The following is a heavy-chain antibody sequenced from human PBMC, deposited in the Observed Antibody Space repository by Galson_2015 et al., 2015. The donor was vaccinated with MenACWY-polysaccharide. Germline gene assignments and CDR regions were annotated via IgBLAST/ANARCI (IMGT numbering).Heavy chain of an antibody. V-gene: IGHV1-3*01. D-gene: IGHD6-19*01. CDR1: GYTFSTYA. CDR3: ARTEAGDFRLDY. J-gene: IGHJ4*02. Sequence: SVKVSCKAFGYTFSTYAMHWVRQAPGQRLEWLGWVNGGDGKSKYSQNFQERITLTRDTSASTVSMELSSLRSEDTAVYYWARTEAGDFRLDYWGQGTLVTVSS. CDR2: VNGGDGKS.